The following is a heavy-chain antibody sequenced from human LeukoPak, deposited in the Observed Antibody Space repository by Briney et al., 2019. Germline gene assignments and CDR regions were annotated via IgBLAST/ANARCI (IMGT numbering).Heavy chain of an antibody. V-gene: IGHV4-39*07. D-gene: IGHD6-13*01. CDR2: IYYSGST. J-gene: IGHJ4*02. Sequence: QPSETLSLTCTVSGGSISSSSYYWGWIRQPPGKGLEWIGSIYYSGSTYYNPSLKSRVTISVDTSKNQFSLKLSSVTAADTAVYYCARATGYSSSWYAYYFDYWGQGVLVTVSS. CDR1: GGSISSSSYY. CDR3: ARATGYSSSWYAYYFDY.